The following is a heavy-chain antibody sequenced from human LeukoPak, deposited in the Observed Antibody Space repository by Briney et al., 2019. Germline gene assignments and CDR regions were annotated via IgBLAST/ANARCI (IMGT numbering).Heavy chain of an antibody. CDR1: GGTFSSYA. J-gene: IGHJ4*02. CDR3: HVDYGDYEGFDY. D-gene: IGHD4-17*01. Sequence: SVKVSCKASGGTFSSYAINWVRQAPGQGLEWMGGIIPIFGTANYAQKFQGRVTITADESTSTAYMELSSLRSEDTAVYYCHVDYGDYEGFDYWGQGTLVTVSS. CDR2: IIPIFGTA. V-gene: IGHV1-69*13.